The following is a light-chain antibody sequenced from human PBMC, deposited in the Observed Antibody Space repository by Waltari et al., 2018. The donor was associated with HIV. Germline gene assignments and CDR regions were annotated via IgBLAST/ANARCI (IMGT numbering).Light chain of an antibody. V-gene: IGLV2-23*02. CDR1: NSDVGNYIL. CDR3: CSYAGSNTVI. Sequence: QSALTQTASVSGSPGQSLTIPCTGTNSDVGNYILVSWYQHHPGKVPKLMIYEVNKRPSGVSNRFSGSKSGNTASLTISGLQAEDEVDYYCCSYAGSNTVIFGGGTKVTVL. CDR2: EVN. J-gene: IGLJ2*01.